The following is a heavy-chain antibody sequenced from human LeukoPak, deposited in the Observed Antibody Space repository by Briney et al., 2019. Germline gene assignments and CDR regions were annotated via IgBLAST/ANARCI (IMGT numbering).Heavy chain of an antibody. J-gene: IGHJ6*03. CDR3: ARDLRDWSGYYDDYYYYYMDV. V-gene: IGHV4-39*07. D-gene: IGHD3-3*01. CDR2: IYYSGST. CDR1: GGSISSSSYY. Sequence: PSETLSLTCTVSGGSISSSSYYWGWIRQPPGKGLEWIGTIYYSGSTYYNASLKSRVTISVDTSKNQFSLKLSSVTVADTAVYYCARDLRDWSGYYDDYYYYYMDVWGKGTTVTVSS.